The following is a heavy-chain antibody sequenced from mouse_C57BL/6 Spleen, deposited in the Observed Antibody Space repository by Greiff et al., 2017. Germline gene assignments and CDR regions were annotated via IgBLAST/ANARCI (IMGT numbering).Heavy chain of an antibody. CDR1: GYTFTSYW. J-gene: IGHJ4*01. Sequence: QVQLKQPGAELVKPVASVKMSCKASGYTFTSYWITWVKQRPGQGLEWIGDIYPGSGSTNYNEKFKSKATLTVDTSSSTAYMQLSSLTSEDSAVYYCARGGGYLYAMDYWGQGTSVTVSS. CDR3: ARGGGYLYAMDY. D-gene: IGHD2-2*01. V-gene: IGHV1-55*01. CDR2: IYPGSGST.